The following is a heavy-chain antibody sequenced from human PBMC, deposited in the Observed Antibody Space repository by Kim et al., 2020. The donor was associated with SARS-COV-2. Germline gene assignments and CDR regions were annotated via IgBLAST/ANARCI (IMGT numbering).Heavy chain of an antibody. CDR1: GFTFGDYA. J-gene: IGHJ5*02. CDR2: ISWNSGSI. D-gene: IGHD3-3*01. Sequence: GGSLRLSCAASGFTFGDYAMHWVRQAPGKGLEWVSGISWNSGSIGYADSVKGRFTISRDNAKNSLYLQMNSLRAEDTALYYCAKAHFPWSGYYDWFDPWGQGTLVTVSS. CDR3: AKAHFPWSGYYDWFDP. V-gene: IGHV3-9*01.